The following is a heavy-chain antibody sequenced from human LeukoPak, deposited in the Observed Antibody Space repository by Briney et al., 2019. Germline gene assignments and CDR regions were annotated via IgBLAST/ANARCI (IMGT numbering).Heavy chain of an antibody. J-gene: IGHJ4*02. CDR1: AFTFSSYA. CDR2: ISGGGGST. D-gene: IGHD6-19*01. Sequence: PGGSLRLSCVASAFTFSSYAMSWVRQAPGKGLEWVSAISGGGGSTYYADSVKGRFTISRDNSKNTLYLQMNSLRAEDTAVYYCAKADSSGWYRSPFDYWGQGTLVTVSS. V-gene: IGHV3-23*01. CDR3: AKADSSGWYRSPFDY.